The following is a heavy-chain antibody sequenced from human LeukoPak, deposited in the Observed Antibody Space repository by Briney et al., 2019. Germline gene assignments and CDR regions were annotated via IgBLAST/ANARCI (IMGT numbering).Heavy chain of an antibody. CDR2: INPSGGST. V-gene: IGHV1-46*01. D-gene: IGHD6-13*01. J-gene: IGHJ3*02. CDR1: GYTFTNYY. CDR3: ARALRIAAAGTVDAFDI. Sequence: ASVKVSCKASGYTFTNYYMHWVRQAPGQGLEWMGIINPSGGSTSYAQKFQGRVTMTRDTSTSTVYMELSSLRSEDTAVYYCARALRIAAAGTVDAFDIWGQGTMVTVSS.